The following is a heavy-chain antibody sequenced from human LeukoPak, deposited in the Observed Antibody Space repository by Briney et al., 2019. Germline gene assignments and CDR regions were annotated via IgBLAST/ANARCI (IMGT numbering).Heavy chain of an antibody. CDR3: ARPELPGWSVLFDF. J-gene: IGHJ4*02. D-gene: IGHD2-15*01. V-gene: IGHV3-11*04. CDR2: MSTSDSPI. Sequence: GGPLRLSCAASGFTFSDYYMSWIRQAPGKGLEWVSYMSTSDSPIYYTDSVKGRFTISRDNAKNSLYLQMNSLRADDTAVYYCARPELPGWSVLFDFWGQGTLVTVSS. CDR1: GFTFSDYY.